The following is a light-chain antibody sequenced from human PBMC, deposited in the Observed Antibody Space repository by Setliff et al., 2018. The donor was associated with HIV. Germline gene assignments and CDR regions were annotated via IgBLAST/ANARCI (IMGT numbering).Light chain of an antibody. V-gene: IGKV1-27*01. CDR2: GAS. J-gene: IGKJ4*01. CDR3: QKYNSALPPT. CDR1: QGISNY. Sequence: DIQMTQSPSSLSASVGDRVTITCRASQGISNYLAWYQQKPGKVPKLLIYGASTLQSGVPSRFSGSGSGTDFTLTISSLQPEDVASYYCQKYNSALPPTFGGGTKVDI.